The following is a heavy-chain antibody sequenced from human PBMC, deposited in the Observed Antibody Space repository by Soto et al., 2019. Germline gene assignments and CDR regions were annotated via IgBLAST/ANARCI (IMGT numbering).Heavy chain of an antibody. V-gene: IGHV4-34*01. CDR3: ARRMVVGATPYY. Sequence: SETLSLTCAVYGGSFNGYYWSWIRQPPGKGLEWIGEINHSGSTNYNPSLKSRVTISVDTSKNQFSLKLSSVTAADTAVYYCARRMVVGATPYYWSQGTLVTVS. D-gene: IGHD2-15*01. CDR2: INHSGST. J-gene: IGHJ4*02. CDR1: GGSFNGYY.